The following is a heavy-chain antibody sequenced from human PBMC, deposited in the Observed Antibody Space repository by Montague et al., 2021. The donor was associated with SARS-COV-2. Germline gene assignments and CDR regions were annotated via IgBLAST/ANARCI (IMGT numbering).Heavy chain of an antibody. CDR2: IYYSGST. J-gene: IGHJ6*02. CDR1: GGSFGGYY. CDR3: ARLLRSCSNGVCRTYYYYAMDV. Sequence: SETLSLTCGVYGGSFGGYYWSWIRQSPGKGLEWIGYIYYSGSTKYNPFLESRVTVSVDRSKNQVSLKLSSVTPADTAVYYCARLLRSCSNGVCRTYYYYAMDVWGQGTTVTVSS. D-gene: IGHD2-8*01. V-gene: IGHV4-59*01.